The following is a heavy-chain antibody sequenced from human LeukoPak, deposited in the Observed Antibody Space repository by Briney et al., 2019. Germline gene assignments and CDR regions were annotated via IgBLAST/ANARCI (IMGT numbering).Heavy chain of an antibody. Sequence: QSGGSLRLSCAASGFTFSSYWMHWVRQAPGRGLVWVSRINSDGSSTSYADSVKGRFTISRDNARNTLYLQMNSLRAEDTAVYYCARDLRHTIFPNINWFGPWGQGTLVTVSS. V-gene: IGHV3-74*01. J-gene: IGHJ5*02. CDR1: GFTFSSYW. D-gene: IGHD3-3*01. CDR2: INSDGSST. CDR3: ARDLRHTIFPNINWFGP.